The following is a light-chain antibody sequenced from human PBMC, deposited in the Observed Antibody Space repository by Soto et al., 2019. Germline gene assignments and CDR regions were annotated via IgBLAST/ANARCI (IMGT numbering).Light chain of an antibody. CDR1: SSDVGGYNY. Sequence: QSALTQPPSASGSPGQSVTISCTGTSSDVGGYNYVSWYQQHPGKAPKLMIYEVSKRPSGVPDRFSGSKSGNTASLTVSGLQAEDEADYYFSSYAGGNSYVFGTGTKVTVL. CDR3: SSYAGGNSYV. CDR2: EVS. V-gene: IGLV2-8*01. J-gene: IGLJ1*01.